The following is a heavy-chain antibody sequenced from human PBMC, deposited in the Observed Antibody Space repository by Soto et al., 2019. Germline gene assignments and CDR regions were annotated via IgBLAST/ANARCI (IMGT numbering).Heavy chain of an antibody. Sequence: SETLSLTCTVSGGSISSSSYYWGWIRQPPGKGLEWIGSIYYSGSTYYNPSLKSRVTISVDTSKNQFSLKLSSVTAADTAVYYCARHRRASSGWYHSHLDSWGQGTLVTAPQ. J-gene: IGHJ4*02. CDR3: ARHRRASSGWYHSHLDS. V-gene: IGHV4-39*01. CDR1: GGSISSSSYY. D-gene: IGHD6-19*01. CDR2: IYYSGST.